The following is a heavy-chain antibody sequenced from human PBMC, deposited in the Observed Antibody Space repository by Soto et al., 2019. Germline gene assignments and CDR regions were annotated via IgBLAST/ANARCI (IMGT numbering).Heavy chain of an antibody. CDR3: ARDDWNDVQYYYGMDV. D-gene: IGHD1-1*01. CDR1: GFTFSSYS. V-gene: IGHV3-48*02. J-gene: IGHJ6*02. CDR2: ISSSSSTI. Sequence: GSLRLSCAASGFTFSSYSMNWVRQAPGKGLEWVSYISSSSSTIYYADSVKGRFTISRDNAKNSLYLQMNSLRDEDTAVYYCARDDWNDVQYYYGMDVWGQGTTVTVSS.